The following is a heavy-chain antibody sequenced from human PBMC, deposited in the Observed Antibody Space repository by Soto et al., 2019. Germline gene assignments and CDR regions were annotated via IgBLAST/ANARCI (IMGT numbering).Heavy chain of an antibody. V-gene: IGHV4-34*01. Sequence: SETLSLTCAVYGGSFSGYYWNWIRQPPGKWLEWIGEINHSGSTNYNPSLKSRVTISVDTSKNQFSLKLSSVTAADTAVYYCARGRLYYYDSSGYYRHYYYYGMDVWGQGXTVTVYS. CDR2: INHSGST. CDR1: GGSFSGYY. J-gene: IGHJ6*02. CDR3: ARGRLYYYDSSGYYRHYYYYGMDV. D-gene: IGHD3-22*01.